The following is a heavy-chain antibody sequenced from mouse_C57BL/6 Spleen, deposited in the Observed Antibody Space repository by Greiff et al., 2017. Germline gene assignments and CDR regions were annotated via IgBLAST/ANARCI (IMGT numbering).Heavy chain of an antibody. V-gene: IGHV1-72*01. Sequence: QVQLKQPGAELVKPGASVKLSCKASGYTFTSYWMHWVKQRPGRGLEWIGRIDPNSGGTKYNEKFKSKATLTVDKPSSTAYMQLSSLTSEDSAVYYCAREGLGSAWFAYWGQGTLVTVSA. CDR2: IDPNSGGT. D-gene: IGHD3-3*01. J-gene: IGHJ3*01. CDR1: GYTFTSYW. CDR3: AREGLGSAWFAY.